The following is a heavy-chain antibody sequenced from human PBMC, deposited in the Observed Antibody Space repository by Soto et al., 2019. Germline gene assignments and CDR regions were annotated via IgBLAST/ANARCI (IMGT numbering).Heavy chain of an antibody. Sequence: PGESLKISCQGSGYRFTSNWISWVRQMPGKGLEWIGIIYPGDSDIKYNPSFQGQVTISADRSISTAYLQWSSLKASDTAMYYCASGLELVPAAPGYWGQGTLVTVS. CDR1: GYRFTSNW. V-gene: IGHV5-51*01. CDR3: ASGLELVPAAPGY. J-gene: IGHJ4*02. CDR2: IYPGDSDI. D-gene: IGHD2-2*01.